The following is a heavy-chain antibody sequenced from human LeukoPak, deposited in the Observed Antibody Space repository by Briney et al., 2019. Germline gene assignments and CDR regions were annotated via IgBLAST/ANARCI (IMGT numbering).Heavy chain of an antibody. V-gene: IGHV4-39*01. J-gene: IGHJ4*02. Sequence: PSETLSLTCTVSGGSISGSSYYWGWIRQPPGKGLEWIGTIYYSGYTYYNPSLKSRVTISVDTSKNQFSLKLSSVTAADTAVYYCARHGVVAATQPFDYWGQGTPVTVSS. CDR1: GGSISGSSYY. CDR2: IYYSGYT. D-gene: IGHD2-15*01. CDR3: ARHGVVAATQPFDY.